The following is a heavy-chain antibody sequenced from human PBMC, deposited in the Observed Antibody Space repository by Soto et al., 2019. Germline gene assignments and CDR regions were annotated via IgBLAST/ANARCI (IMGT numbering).Heavy chain of an antibody. CDR2: INPSGGST. V-gene: IGHV1-46*03. Sequence: ASVKVSCKASGYAFTSYYMHWVRQAPGQGLEWMGIINPSGGSTSYAQKFQGRVTMTRDTSTSTVYMELSSLRSEDTAVYYCARDNLEFDGFDYWGQGTLVTVSS. J-gene: IGHJ4*02. CDR3: ARDNLEFDGFDY. CDR1: GYAFTSYY. D-gene: IGHD1-20*01.